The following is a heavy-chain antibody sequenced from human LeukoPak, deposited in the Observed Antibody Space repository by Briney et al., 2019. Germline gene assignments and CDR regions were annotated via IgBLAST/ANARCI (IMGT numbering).Heavy chain of an antibody. CDR3: ARDPIGNFGQLSHLYYHYNMDV. CDR1: GYTFTGYY. CDR2: INTNGGGT. D-gene: IGHD3-10*01. V-gene: IGHV1-2*02. Sequence: GSVKVSCKASGYTFTGYYMHWVRQAPGQGLEWMGWINTNGGGTNYAQKFQGRVTMTRDTSISTAYMALSRLRSDDTAVYYCARDPIGNFGQLSHLYYHYNMDVWGKGTTVTISS. J-gene: IGHJ6*03.